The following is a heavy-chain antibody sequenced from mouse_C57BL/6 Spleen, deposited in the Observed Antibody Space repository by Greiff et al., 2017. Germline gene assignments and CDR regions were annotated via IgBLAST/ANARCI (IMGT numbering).Heavy chain of an antibody. J-gene: IGHJ3*01. CDR2: IYPGSGST. CDR1: GYTFTSYW. Sequence: QVQLHHPFSSPSKPGASVKMSCKASGYTFTSYWITWVKQRPGQGLEWIGDIYPGSGSTNYNEKFQSKDTLTVDPSSSTAYMQLSSLTSEDSAVYYCSKWGIYYDYEPWFAYWGQGTLVTVSA. D-gene: IGHD2-4*01. V-gene: IGHV1-55*01. CDR3: SKWGIYYDYEPWFAY.